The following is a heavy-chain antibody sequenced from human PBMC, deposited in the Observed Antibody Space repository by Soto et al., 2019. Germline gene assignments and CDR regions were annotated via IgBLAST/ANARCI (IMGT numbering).Heavy chain of an antibody. CDR1: GFTFSSYS. CDR3: AREGETDYYVWSSIYNWFAP. Sequence: PGGSLRLSCAASGFTFSSYSMNWVRQAPGKGLEWVSSISSSSSYIYYADSVKGRFTISRDNAKNSLYLQMNSLRAEDTAVYYCAREGETDYYVWSSIYNWFAPWGKGTLVTVSS. CDR2: ISSSSSYI. D-gene: IGHD3-10*02. J-gene: IGHJ5*02. V-gene: IGHV3-21*01.